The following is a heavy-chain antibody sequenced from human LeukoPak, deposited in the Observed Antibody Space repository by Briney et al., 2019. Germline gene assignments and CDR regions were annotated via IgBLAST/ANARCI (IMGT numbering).Heavy chain of an antibody. CDR2: ISSSSSTI. CDR3: AREVYGDYPYLSLEYYFDY. V-gene: IGHV3-48*02. D-gene: IGHD4-17*01. CDR1: GFTFSSYS. J-gene: IGHJ4*02. Sequence: PGGSLRLSCAASGFTFSSYSMNWVRQAPGKGLEWVSYISSSSSTIYYADSVKGRFTISRDNAKNSLYLQMNSLRDEDTAVYYCAREVYGDYPYLSLEYYFDYWGREPWSPSPQ.